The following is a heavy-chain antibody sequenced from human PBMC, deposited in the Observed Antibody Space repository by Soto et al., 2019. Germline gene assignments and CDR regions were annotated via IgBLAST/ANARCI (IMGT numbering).Heavy chain of an antibody. V-gene: IGHV1-46*01. D-gene: IGHD4-17*01. CDR1: GYTFTSYY. CDR2: INPSGGST. CDR3: ASLVFGDYTIDYYGMDV. Sequence: ASVKVSCKASGYTFTSYYMHWVRQAPGQGLEWMGIINPSGGSTSYAQKFQGRVTMTRDTSTSTVYMELSSLRSEDTAVYYCASLVFGDYTIDYYGMDVWGQGTTVTVSS. J-gene: IGHJ6*02.